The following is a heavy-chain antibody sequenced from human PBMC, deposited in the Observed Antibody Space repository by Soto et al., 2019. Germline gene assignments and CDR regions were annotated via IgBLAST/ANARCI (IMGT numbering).Heavy chain of an antibody. D-gene: IGHD4-4*01. CDR1: GDSISSNSAA. V-gene: IGHV6-1*01. J-gene: IGHJ4*02. CDR3: ASYRSDY. CDR2: TYYRSRWYH. Sequence: PSQTLSLTCVISGDSISSNSAAWNWIRQSPSRGFEWLGRTYYRSRWYHDYAVSVKSRIIINPDTSKNQVSLQLNSVTPDDTAVYYCASYRSDYWGQGTVVTVSS.